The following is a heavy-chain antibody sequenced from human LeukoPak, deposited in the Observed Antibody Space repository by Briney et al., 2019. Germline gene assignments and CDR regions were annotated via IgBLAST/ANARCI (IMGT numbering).Heavy chain of an antibody. CDR3: ASWYSSGWYNGY. V-gene: IGHV3-21*01. CDR1: GFTFSSYA. D-gene: IGHD6-19*01. CDR2: ISSSGNYI. J-gene: IGHJ4*02. Sequence: GGSLRLSCAASGFTFSSYAMNWVRQAPGKGLGWVSSISSSGNYIYYADSVKGRFTISRDNAKNSLYLQMNSLRAEDTAVYYCASWYSSGWYNGYWGQGTLVTVSS.